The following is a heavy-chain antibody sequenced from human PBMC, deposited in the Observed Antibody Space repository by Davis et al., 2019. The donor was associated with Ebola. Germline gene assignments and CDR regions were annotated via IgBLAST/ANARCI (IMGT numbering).Heavy chain of an antibody. CDR3: AKDFYDTRPFDY. D-gene: IGHD2/OR15-2a*01. CDR1: GFTFSSYG. J-gene: IGHJ4*02. Sequence: GGSLRLSCAASGFTFSSYGMHWVRQAPGKGLEWVAVIWYDGSNKYYAGSVKGRFTISRDNSKNTLYLQMNSLRAEDTAVYYCAKDFYDTRPFDYWGQGTLVTVSS. CDR2: IWYDGSNK. V-gene: IGHV3-33*06.